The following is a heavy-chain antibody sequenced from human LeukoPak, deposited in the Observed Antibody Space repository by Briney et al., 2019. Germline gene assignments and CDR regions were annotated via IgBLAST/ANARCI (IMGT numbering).Heavy chain of an antibody. CDR3: ARLPPPPRGYSYGLDY. D-gene: IGHD5-18*01. J-gene: IGHJ4*02. CDR1: GYSFTSYW. Sequence: GESLKISCKGSGYSFTSYWIGWVRQMPGKGLEWMEIIYPGDSDTRYSPSFQGQVTISADKSISTAYLQWSSLKASDTAMYYCARLPPPPRGYSYGLDYWGQGTLVTVSS. CDR2: IYPGDSDT. V-gene: IGHV5-51*01.